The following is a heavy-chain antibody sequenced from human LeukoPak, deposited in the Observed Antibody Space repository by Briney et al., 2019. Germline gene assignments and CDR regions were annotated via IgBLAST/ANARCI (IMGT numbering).Heavy chain of an antibody. CDR1: GFTFSSYW. Sequence: GGSLRLSCAASGFTFSSYWMYWVRQAPGKGLVWVSRINSDGSSTSYADSVKGRFTISRDNAKNTLYLQMNSLRAEDTAVYYCAKAYYYDSSALDYWGQGTLVTVSS. CDR2: INSDGSST. D-gene: IGHD3-22*01. J-gene: IGHJ4*02. CDR3: AKAYYYDSSALDY. V-gene: IGHV3-74*01.